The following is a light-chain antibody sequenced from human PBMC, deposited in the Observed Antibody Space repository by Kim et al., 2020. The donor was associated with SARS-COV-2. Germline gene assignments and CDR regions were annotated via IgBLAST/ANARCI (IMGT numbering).Light chain of an antibody. J-gene: IGLJ2*01. CDR3: QTWGTGIVV. CDR1: SGHSSYA. Sequence: SVKLTCTLSSGHSSYAIAWHQQQPEKGPRYLMKLNSDGSHSKGDGIPDRFSGSSSGAARYLTISSLQSEDEADYYCQTWGTGIVVFGGGTQLTVL. CDR2: LNSDGSH. V-gene: IGLV4-69*01.